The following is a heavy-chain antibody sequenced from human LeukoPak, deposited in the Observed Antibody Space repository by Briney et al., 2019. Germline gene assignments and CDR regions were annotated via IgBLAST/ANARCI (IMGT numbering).Heavy chain of an antibody. V-gene: IGHV3-30-3*01. D-gene: IGHD6-6*01. CDR1: GFTFSSYA. CDR3: AREGIAARRGIDY. CDR2: ISYDGSNK. J-gene: IGHJ4*02. Sequence: GRSLRLSCAASGFTFSSYAMHWVRQAPGKGLEWVAVISYDGSNKYYADSVKGRFTISRDNSKNTLYLQMNSLRAEDTAVYYCAREGIAARRGIDYRGQGTLVTVSS.